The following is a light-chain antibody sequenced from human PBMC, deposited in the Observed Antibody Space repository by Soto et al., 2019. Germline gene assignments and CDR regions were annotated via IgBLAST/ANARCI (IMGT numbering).Light chain of an antibody. CDR2: GAS. CDR3: QQYNDWPPWT. J-gene: IGKJ1*01. CDR1: QSVSNN. Sequence: EILMTQSPATLSVSPGDRATLSCRASQSVSNNLAWYQQRPGQAPRLLIYGASTRATGIPARFSGSGSGTEFTLTISSLQSEDFAVYYCQQYNDWPPWTFSQGTKVEIK. V-gene: IGKV3-15*01.